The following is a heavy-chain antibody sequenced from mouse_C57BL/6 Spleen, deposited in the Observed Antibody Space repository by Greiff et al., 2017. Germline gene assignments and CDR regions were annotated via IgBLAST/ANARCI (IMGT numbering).Heavy chain of an antibody. Sequence: QVQLQQPGAELVRPGSSVKLSCKASGYTFTSYWMHWVKQRPIQGLEWIGNIDPSDSETHYNQKFKDKATLTVDKSSSTAYMQLSSLTSEDSAVYYCARRTTVVATDYAMDYWGQGTSVTVSS. V-gene: IGHV1-52*01. D-gene: IGHD1-1*01. J-gene: IGHJ4*01. CDR2: IDPSDSET. CDR3: ARRTTVVATDYAMDY. CDR1: GYTFTSYW.